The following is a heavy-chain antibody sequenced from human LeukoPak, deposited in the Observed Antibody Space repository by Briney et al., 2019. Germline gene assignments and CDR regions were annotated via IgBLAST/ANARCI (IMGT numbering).Heavy chain of an antibody. V-gene: IGHV4-59*01. Sequence: NPGGSLRLSCAASGFAFSIYALSWVRQAPGKGREWIGYIYYSGSTNYNPSLKSRVTISVDTSKNQFSLKLSSVTAADTAVYYCARAWSHGYYFDYWGQGTLVTVSS. CDR3: ARAWSHGYYFDY. CDR1: GFAFSIYA. CDR2: IYYSGST. D-gene: IGHD2-15*01. J-gene: IGHJ4*02.